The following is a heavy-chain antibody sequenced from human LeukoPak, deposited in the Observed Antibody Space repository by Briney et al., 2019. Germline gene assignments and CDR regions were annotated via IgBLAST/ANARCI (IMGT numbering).Heavy chain of an antibody. V-gene: IGHV4-4*02. CDR3: SRENGAFSPFVY. CDR1: GSSISNTNW. Sequence: SETLSLTCGVPGSSISNTNWWSWVRQPPGQGLEWIGEISLTGLTHYNPSLESRVTVSLDKSKNQLSLNLTSVTAADTAVYYCSRENGAFSPFVYWGQGTLVTVLS. CDR2: ISLTGLT. D-gene: IGHD2-8*01. J-gene: IGHJ4*02.